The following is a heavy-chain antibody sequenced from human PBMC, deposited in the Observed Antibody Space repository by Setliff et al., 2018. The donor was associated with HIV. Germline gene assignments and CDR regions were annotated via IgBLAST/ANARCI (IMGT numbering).Heavy chain of an antibody. CDR1: GYSFSRYW. D-gene: IGHD6-19*01. Sequence: GESLKISCEGSGYSFSRYWIGWVRQMPGKGLEWMGVIYPGDSSSKYSPSFQGQVTISVDTSISTAYLQWNSLKASDTAMYYCARGIAVAGHDFANTPGDIWGQGTMVTVSS. J-gene: IGHJ3*02. CDR2: IYPGDSSS. CDR3: ARGIAVAGHDFANTPGDI. V-gene: IGHV5-51*01.